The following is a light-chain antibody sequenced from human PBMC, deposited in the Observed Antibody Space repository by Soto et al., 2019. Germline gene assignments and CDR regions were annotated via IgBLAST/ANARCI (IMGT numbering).Light chain of an antibody. CDR3: ISYAGSNMVV. J-gene: IGLJ2*01. V-gene: IGLV2-8*01. CDR2: EVS. Sequence: QSALTQPPSASGSPGQSVTISCTGTSSDVGGYNYVSWYQQHPGKAPKLMIYEVSKRPSGVPDRFSGSKSGNTASLTVSGLQAEDEADYYCISYAGSNMVVFGGVTKLTVL. CDR1: SSDVGGYNY.